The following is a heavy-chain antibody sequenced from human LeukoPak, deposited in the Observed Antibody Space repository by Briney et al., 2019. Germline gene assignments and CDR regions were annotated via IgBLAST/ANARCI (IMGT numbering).Heavy chain of an antibody. CDR2: INNDGTNT. CDR1: GFIFSPFW. D-gene: IGHD3-10*01. J-gene: IGHJ4*02. CDR3: ARDYNSSPDY. Sequence: GGSLRLSCAASGFIFSPFWMHWVRQAPGKGLVWVSRINNDGTNTMYAGSVKGRFTISRDNARNTLYLQMNSLRDDDTAVYYCARDYNSSPDYWGQGTLVTVSS. V-gene: IGHV3-74*03.